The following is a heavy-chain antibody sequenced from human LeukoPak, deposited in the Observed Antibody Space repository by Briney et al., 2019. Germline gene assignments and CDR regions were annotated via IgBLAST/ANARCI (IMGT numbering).Heavy chain of an antibody. CDR2: FDPEDGET. D-gene: IGHD3-9*01. CDR1: GYNLTELS. CDR3: ATAYTYYDILTGGLLYWWFDP. Sequence: ASVKVSCKVSGYNLTELSMHWVRQAPGKGLEWMGGFDPEDGETIYAQKFQGRVTMTEDTSTDTAYMELSSLRSEDTAVYYCATAYTYYDILTGGLLYWWFDPWGQGTLVTVSS. J-gene: IGHJ5*02. V-gene: IGHV1-24*01.